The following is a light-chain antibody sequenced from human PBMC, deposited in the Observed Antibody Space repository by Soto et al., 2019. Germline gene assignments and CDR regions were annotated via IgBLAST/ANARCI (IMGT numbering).Light chain of an antibody. Sequence: QSVLTQPPSVSAAPGQKVTISCSGSSSNIGNNYVSWYQQFPGTAPKLLIYDNNNRPSGIPDRFSGSKSGTSATLGITGLQTGDEADYYCGTWDTSLSAGVFGGGTKVTVL. CDR2: DNN. CDR3: GTWDTSLSAGV. V-gene: IGLV1-51*01. J-gene: IGLJ3*02. CDR1: SSNIGNNY.